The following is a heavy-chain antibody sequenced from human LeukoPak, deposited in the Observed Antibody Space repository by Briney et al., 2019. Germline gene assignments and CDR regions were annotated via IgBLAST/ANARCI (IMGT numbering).Heavy chain of an antibody. CDR3: ARGIEDTAMVEH. J-gene: IGHJ5*02. CDR2: IYHSGST. V-gene: IGHV4-30-2*01. D-gene: IGHD5-18*01. CDR1: GGSISSGGYT. Sequence: PSQTLSLTCAVSGGSISSGGYTWSWIRQPPGKGLEWIGYIYHSGSTHYNPSLKSRVTISVDRSKNQFSLKLSSVTAADTAVYYCARGIEDTAMVEHWGQGTLVTVSS.